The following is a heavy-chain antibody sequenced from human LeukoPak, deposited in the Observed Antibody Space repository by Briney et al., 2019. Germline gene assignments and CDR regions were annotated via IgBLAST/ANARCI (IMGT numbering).Heavy chain of an antibody. D-gene: IGHD1-26*01. Sequence: PGGSLRLSCAASGFTFSSYWMSWVRQAPGKGLEWVAIIKPDGSEKFYADSLRGRFTISRDNAKNSLYLQMNSLRADDTAVYYCARGGSWSWDSWGQGTLVTVSS. CDR2: IKPDGSEK. CDR3: ARGGSWSWDS. J-gene: IGHJ4*02. V-gene: IGHV3-7*01. CDR1: GFTFSSYW.